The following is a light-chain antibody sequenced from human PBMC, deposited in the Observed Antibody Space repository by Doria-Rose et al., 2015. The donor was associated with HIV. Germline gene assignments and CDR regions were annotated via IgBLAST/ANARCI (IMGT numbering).Light chain of an antibody. CDR1: QSLSSSY. CDR3: HQYGTSWT. Sequence: EIVMTQSPGTLSLSPGERATLSCRASQSLSSSYLAWYQQKPGQAPSLLIYDGSTRATGIPDRFSASGSGTDFTPTINRLEPEDFALYYCHQYGTSWTFGQGTKVEI. V-gene: IGKV3-20*01. J-gene: IGKJ1*01. CDR2: DGS.